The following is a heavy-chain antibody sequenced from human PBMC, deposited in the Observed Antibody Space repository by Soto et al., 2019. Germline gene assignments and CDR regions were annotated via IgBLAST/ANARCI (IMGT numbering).Heavy chain of an antibody. D-gene: IGHD2-2*03. CDR2: IYYSGST. Sequence: PSETLSLTCTVSGGSISSSSYYWGWIRQPPGKGLEWIGSIYYSGSTYYNPSLKSRVTISVDTSKNQFSLKLSSVTAADTAVYYCARHWIDPPVYIDYWGQGTLVTVSS. CDR3: ARHWIDPPVYIDY. V-gene: IGHV4-39*01. CDR1: GGSISSSSYY. J-gene: IGHJ4*02.